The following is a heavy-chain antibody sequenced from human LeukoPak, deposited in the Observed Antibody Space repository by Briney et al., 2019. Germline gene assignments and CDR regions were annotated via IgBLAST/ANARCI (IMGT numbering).Heavy chain of an antibody. CDR1: GGTFSSYA. Sequence: ASVKASCKASGGTFSSYAISWVRQAPGQGLEWMGRIVPILGIANYAQKFQGRVTITADKSTSTAYMELSSLRSEDTAVYYCARLGLNYDFWSGYRPIDYWGQGTLVTVSS. CDR2: IVPILGIA. CDR3: ARLGLNYDFWSGYRPIDY. J-gene: IGHJ4*02. V-gene: IGHV1-69*04. D-gene: IGHD3-3*01.